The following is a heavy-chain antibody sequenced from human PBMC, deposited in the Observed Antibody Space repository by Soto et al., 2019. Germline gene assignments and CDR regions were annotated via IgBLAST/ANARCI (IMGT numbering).Heavy chain of an antibody. CDR1: GGSFSGYY. CDR3: ARGLESSSWLDSSGRFDP. CDR2: INHSGST. Sequence: SETLSLTCAVYGGSFSGYYWSWIRQPPGKGLEWIGEINHSGSTNYNPSLKSRVTISVDTSKNQFSLKLSSVTAADTAVYYCARGLESSSWLDSSGRFDPWGQGTLVTVSS. V-gene: IGHV4-34*01. J-gene: IGHJ5*02. D-gene: IGHD6-13*01.